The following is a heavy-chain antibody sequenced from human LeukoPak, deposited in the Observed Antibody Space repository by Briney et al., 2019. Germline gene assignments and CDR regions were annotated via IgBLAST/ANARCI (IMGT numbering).Heavy chain of an antibody. CDR3: ARGSITMIVA. Sequence: KPSQTLSLICTVSGGSMSSGGYYWSWIRQHPGKGLEWIGYIYYSGSTYYNPSLKSRVTISVDTSKNQFSLKLSSVTAADTAVYYCARGSITMIVAWGQGTLVTVSS. J-gene: IGHJ5*02. D-gene: IGHD3-22*01. CDR1: GGSMSSGGYY. V-gene: IGHV4-31*03. CDR2: IYYSGST.